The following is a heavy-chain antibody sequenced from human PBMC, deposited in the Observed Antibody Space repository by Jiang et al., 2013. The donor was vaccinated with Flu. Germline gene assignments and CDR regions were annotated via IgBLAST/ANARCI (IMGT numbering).Heavy chain of an antibody. D-gene: IGHD3-10*01. CDR1: GYTFTSYD. J-gene: IGHJ5*02. CDR2: MNPNSGNT. V-gene: IGHV1-8*01. CDR3: AREGYYGSGSYYNRLFGSYNWFDP. Sequence: GAEVKKPGASVKVSCKASGYTFTSYDINWVRQATGQGLEWMGWMNPNSGNTGYAQKFQGRVTMTRNTSISTAYMELSSLRSEDTAVYYCAREGYYGSGSYYNRLFGSYNWFDPWGQGTLVTVSS.